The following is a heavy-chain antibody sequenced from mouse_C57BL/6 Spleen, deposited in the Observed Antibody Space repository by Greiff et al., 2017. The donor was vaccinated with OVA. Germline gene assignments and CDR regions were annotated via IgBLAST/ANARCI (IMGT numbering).Heavy chain of an antibody. D-gene: IGHD2-4*01. CDR1: GYTFTSYW. Sequence: QVQLQQPGAELVRPGSSVKLSCKASGYTFTSYWMDWVKQRPGQGLEWIGNIYPSDSETHYNQKFKDKATLTVDKSSSTAYMQLSSLTSEDSAVYYCVRRGVYDYDVRFAYWGQGTLVTVSA. V-gene: IGHV1-61*01. CDR2: IYPSDSET. J-gene: IGHJ3*01. CDR3: VRRGVYDYDVRFAY.